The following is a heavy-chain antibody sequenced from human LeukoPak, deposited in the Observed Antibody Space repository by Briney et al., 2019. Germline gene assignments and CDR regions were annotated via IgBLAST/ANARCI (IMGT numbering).Heavy chain of an antibody. Sequence: GGSLRLSCAASGFTFSSYSMNWVRQAPGKGLEWVSSISSSSSYIYYADSVKGRFTISRDNAKNSPYLQMNSLRAEDTAVYYCARAYGDYPNWFDPWGQGTLVTVSS. CDR3: ARAYGDYPNWFDP. D-gene: IGHD4-17*01. CDR1: GFTFSSYS. CDR2: ISSSSSYI. J-gene: IGHJ5*02. V-gene: IGHV3-21*01.